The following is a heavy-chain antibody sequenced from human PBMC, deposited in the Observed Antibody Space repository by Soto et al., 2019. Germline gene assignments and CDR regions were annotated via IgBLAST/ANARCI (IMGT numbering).Heavy chain of an antibody. CDR3: ARKDYGGNSIDY. D-gene: IGHD4-17*01. Sequence: GESLKISCQASGYGFISYWIGWVRQMPGKGLEWMGTIYPADSDTRYSPSFEGQVTISADKSISTAYMQWNSLKASDTAMYYCARKDYGGNSIDYWGHGTLVTVSS. V-gene: IGHV5-51*01. CDR2: IYPADSDT. J-gene: IGHJ4*01. CDR1: GYGFISYW.